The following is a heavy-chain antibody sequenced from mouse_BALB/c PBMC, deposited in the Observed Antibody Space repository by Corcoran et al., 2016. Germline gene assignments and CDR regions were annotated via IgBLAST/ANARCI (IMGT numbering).Heavy chain of an antibody. CDR1: GYTFSSYW. Sequence: QVQLQQSGAELMKPGASVKISCKATGYTFSSYWIEWVKQRPGHGLEWIGEILPGSGSTNYNEKFKGKATFTADTSSNIAYMQLSSLTSEDSAVYYCAREGNYKRDYWGQGTSVTVSS. CDR3: AREGNYKRDY. J-gene: IGHJ4*01. D-gene: IGHD2-1*01. CDR2: ILPGSGST. V-gene: IGHV1-9*01.